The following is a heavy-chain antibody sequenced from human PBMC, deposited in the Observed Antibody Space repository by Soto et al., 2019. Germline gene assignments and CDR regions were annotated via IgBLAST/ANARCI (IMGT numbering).Heavy chain of an antibody. CDR1: GFTFSSYS. Sequence: TWGSLRLSCAASGFTFSSYSMNWVRQAPGKGLEWVSSISSSSSYIYYADSVKGRFTISRDNAKNSLYLQMNSLRAEDTAVYYCATLTTVTTPPFDYWGQGTLVTVSS. CDR2: ISSSSSYI. CDR3: ATLTTVTTPPFDY. J-gene: IGHJ4*02. V-gene: IGHV3-21*01. D-gene: IGHD4-17*01.